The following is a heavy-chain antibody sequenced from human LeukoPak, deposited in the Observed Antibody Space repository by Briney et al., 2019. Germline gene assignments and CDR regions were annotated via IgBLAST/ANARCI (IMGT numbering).Heavy chain of an antibody. CDR3: ARDYYGSGSQFDY. CDR2: ITGGGADT. J-gene: IGHJ4*02. CDR1: GFAFSNYA. V-gene: IGHV3-23*01. Sequence: GGSLRLSCAASGFAFSNYAMAWVRQAPGKEPEWVSVITGGGADTYQIDSVKGRFTISRDNSKNTPYLQMNSLRAEDTAVYYCARDYYGSGSQFDYWGQGTLVTVSS. D-gene: IGHD3-10*01.